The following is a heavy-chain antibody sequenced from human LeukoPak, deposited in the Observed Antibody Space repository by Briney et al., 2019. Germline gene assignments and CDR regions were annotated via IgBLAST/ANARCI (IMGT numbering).Heavy chain of an antibody. Sequence: GESLKISCKGSGYSFPNYWIAWVRQMPGKGLEWMGIIYPGDSVTKYSPSFEGQVTLSADKSINTAYLQWSSLTASDTAMYYCARLTDYYDSSGYYRNYNWFDPWGQGTLVTVPS. V-gene: IGHV5-51*01. J-gene: IGHJ5*02. CDR3: ARLTDYYDSSGYYRNYNWFDP. CDR1: GYSFPNYW. CDR2: IYPGDSVT. D-gene: IGHD3-22*01.